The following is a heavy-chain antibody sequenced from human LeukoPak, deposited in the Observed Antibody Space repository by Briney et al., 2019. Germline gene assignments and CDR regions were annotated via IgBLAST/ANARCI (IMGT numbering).Heavy chain of an antibody. V-gene: IGHV3-66*01. D-gene: IGHD3-10*01. Sequence: HAGGSLRLSCAVSGFTFSSYGMSWVRQAPGKGLEWVSVIYSGGSTYYADSAKGRFTISRDNSKNTLYLQMNSLRAEDTAVYYCARGSHYYGPGSYYSGFDYWGQGTLVTVSS. CDR2: IYSGGST. J-gene: IGHJ4*02. CDR3: ARGSHYYGPGSYYSGFDY. CDR1: GFTFSSYG.